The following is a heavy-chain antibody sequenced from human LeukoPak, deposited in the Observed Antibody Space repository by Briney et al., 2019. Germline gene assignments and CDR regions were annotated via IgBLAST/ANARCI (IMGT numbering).Heavy chain of an antibody. CDR2: INPNSGGT. V-gene: IGHV1-2*02. CDR3: ARDYYDSSGYIL. CDR1: GYTFTGYY. J-gene: IGHJ4*02. D-gene: IGHD3-22*01. Sequence: ASVKVSCKASGYTFTGYYMHWVRQAPGQGLEWMGWINPNSGGTNYAQKFQGRVTMARDTSISTAYMELSRLRSDDTAVYYCARDYYDSSGYILWGQGTLVTVSS.